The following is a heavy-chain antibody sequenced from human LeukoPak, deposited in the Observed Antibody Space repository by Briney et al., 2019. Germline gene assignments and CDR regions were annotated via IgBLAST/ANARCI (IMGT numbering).Heavy chain of an antibody. J-gene: IGHJ4*02. CDR2: INVYNGKT. V-gene: IGHV1-18*04. CDR1: GYTFTAYY. Sequence: GASVKVSCKASGYTFTAYYIHWVRQAPGQGLEWMAWINVYNGKTYYAQNFQGRVTMTTDTSTSTAYMELGNLRSDDTAVYYCARDQGYYYDSTGYVFDSWGQGTLVTVSS. D-gene: IGHD3-22*01. CDR3: ARDQGYYYDSTGYVFDS.